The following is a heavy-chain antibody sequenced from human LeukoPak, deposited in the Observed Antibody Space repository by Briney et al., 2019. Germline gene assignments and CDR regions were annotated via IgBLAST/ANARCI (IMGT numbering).Heavy chain of an antibody. CDR1: GFTFKNYG. Sequence: GGSLRLSCTASGFTFKNYGIHWVRQAPGKGLEWVANIKSDGSEEYYGDSVKGRFTISRDNAKNSLYLQMNSLRVEDTAVYYCARGDLWLGHWGQGSLVTVSS. CDR2: IKSDGSEE. D-gene: IGHD3-10*01. V-gene: IGHV3-7*01. CDR3: ARGDLWLGH. J-gene: IGHJ4*02.